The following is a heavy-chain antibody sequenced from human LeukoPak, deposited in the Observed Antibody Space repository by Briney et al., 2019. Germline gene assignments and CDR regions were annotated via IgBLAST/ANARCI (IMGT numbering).Heavy chain of an antibody. Sequence: GGSQRLSCAASGFTFSRDWMHWVRQGPGKGLVWVSRMNSDGSTTNYADSVKGRFTISRDNAKNTLYLQMNSLRAEDTAVYYCVRALMGTSDHWGQGSLVTVSS. D-gene: IGHD7-27*01. V-gene: IGHV3-74*01. CDR2: MNSDGSTT. CDR3: VRALMGTSDH. CDR1: GFTFSRDW. J-gene: IGHJ4*02.